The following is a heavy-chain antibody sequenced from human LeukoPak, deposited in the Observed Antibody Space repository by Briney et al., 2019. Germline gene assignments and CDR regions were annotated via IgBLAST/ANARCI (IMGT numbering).Heavy chain of an antibody. Sequence: KTSETLSLTCTVSGGSITSYYCTWIRQPPGKGLEWIGYIYYSGNTNYNPSLKSRVTMSLDMSKNQFSLRLTSVTAADTAVYYCAREDSGTSIDYWGQGTLVTVSS. D-gene: IGHD1-26*01. CDR2: IYYSGNT. V-gene: IGHV4-59*01. J-gene: IGHJ4*01. CDR3: AREDSGTSIDY. CDR1: GGSITSYY.